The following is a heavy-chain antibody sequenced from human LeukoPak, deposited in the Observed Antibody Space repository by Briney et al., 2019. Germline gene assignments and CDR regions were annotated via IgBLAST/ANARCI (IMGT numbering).Heavy chain of an antibody. CDR2: IYYSGST. CDR3: ARPVQCTGGVCRDH. Sequence: SGTLSLTCTLSAGSISSSSYYWGWIRQPPGKGLEWIGSIYYSGSTYYNPSLKSRVTISVDTSKNQFSLKLSSVTAADTAVHYCARPVQCTGGVCRDHWGQGTLVTVSS. J-gene: IGHJ4*02. CDR1: AGSISSSSYY. D-gene: IGHD2-8*02. V-gene: IGHV4-39*01.